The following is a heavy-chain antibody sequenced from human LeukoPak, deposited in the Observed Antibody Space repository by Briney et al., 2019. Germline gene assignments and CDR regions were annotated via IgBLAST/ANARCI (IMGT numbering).Heavy chain of an antibody. CDR3: AKDITIFFYYYHGMDV. D-gene: IGHD3-9*01. V-gene: IGHV3-23*01. CDR2: ISGSGGST. Sequence: GGSLRLSCAASGFTFSSYAMSWVRQAPGKGLEWVSAISGSGGSTYYADSVKGRFTISRDNSKNTLYLQMNSLRAEDTAVYYCAKDITIFFYYYHGMDVWGKGTTVTVSS. CDR1: GFTFSSYA. J-gene: IGHJ6*04.